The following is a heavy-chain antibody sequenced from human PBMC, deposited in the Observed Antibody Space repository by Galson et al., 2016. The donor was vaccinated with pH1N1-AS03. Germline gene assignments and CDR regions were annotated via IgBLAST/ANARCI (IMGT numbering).Heavy chain of an antibody. D-gene: IGHD1-1*01. CDR1: GFTFSTNA. CDR3: ARDSGRDTWTAYSFAS. V-gene: IGHV3-23*01. CDR2: ITGTSGTT. Sequence: SLRLSCAASGFTFSTNAMSWVRQAPGKGLEWVATITGTSGTTYYADSVKGRFTVSRENSRNRLYLQMKNLRAEDSALYYCARDSGRDTWTAYSFASWGQGALVTVSS. J-gene: IGHJ4*02.